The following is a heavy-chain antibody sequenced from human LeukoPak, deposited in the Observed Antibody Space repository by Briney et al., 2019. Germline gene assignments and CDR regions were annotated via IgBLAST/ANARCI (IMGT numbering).Heavy chain of an antibody. CDR2: IWYDGSNK. Sequence: PGGSLRLSCAASGFTFSSYGMHWVRQAPGKGLEWVAVIWYDGSNKYYADSVKGRFTISRDNSKNTLYLQMNSLRAEDTAVYYCARERGYCSSTSCYTATYYYYYGMDVWGQGTTVTVSS. D-gene: IGHD2-2*02. CDR1: GFTFSSYG. V-gene: IGHV3-33*01. J-gene: IGHJ6*02. CDR3: ARERGYCSSTSCYTATYYYYYGMDV.